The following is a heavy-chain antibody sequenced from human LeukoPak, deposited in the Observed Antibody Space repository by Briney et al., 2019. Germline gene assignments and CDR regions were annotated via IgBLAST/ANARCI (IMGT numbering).Heavy chain of an antibody. Sequence: PGGSLRLSCAASGFTFSNAWMSWVRQAPGKGLEWVGRIKSKIDGGTTDYAAPVKGRFSISRDDSKNTLYLEMYSLKTEDTAMYYCLYFWSGSSLVDYWGQGTLVTVSS. D-gene: IGHD3-3*01. CDR3: LYFWSGSSLVDY. CDR2: IKSKIDGGTT. CDR1: GFTFSNAW. J-gene: IGHJ4*02. V-gene: IGHV3-15*01.